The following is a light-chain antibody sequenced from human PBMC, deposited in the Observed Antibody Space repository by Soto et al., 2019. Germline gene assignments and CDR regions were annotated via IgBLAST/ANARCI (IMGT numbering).Light chain of an antibody. Sequence: QSALTQPASVSGSPGQSITISCTGTSSDVGGSNYVSWYQQHPGKATKHMIYEVSNRPSGVSNRFSGSKSGNTASLTISGLQAEDEGFYYCSSYTSSPTPWVFGGGTKLTVL. CDR1: SSDVGGSNY. CDR3: SSYTSSPTPWV. V-gene: IGLV2-14*01. J-gene: IGLJ3*02. CDR2: EVS.